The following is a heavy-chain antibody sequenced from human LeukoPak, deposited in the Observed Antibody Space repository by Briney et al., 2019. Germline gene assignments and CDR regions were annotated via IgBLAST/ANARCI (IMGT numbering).Heavy chain of an antibody. CDR1: GYSISSGYY. J-gene: IGHJ4*02. V-gene: IGHV4-38-2*02. CDR2: IYHSGST. D-gene: IGHD6-19*01. CDR3: ARTSSGWLDY. Sequence: SETLSLTCTVSGYSISSGYYWGWIRQPPGKGLEWIGSIYHSGSTYYNPSLKSRVTISVDKSKNQFSLKLSSVTAANTAVYYCARTSSGWLDYWGQGTLVTVSS.